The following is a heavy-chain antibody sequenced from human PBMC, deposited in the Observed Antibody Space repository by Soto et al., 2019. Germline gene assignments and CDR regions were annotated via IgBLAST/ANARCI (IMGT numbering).Heavy chain of an antibody. Sequence: QVHPVQSGVEVKKPGASVTVSCKPSSYSFSSSGVTWVRQAPGHGLEWVGWINPDNRNTHYAPMVHGRVTMTTDTSTFPAYIELRSLTSDDMAVYSGARGGDASTPLDSWGQGTLFTFSS. V-gene: IGHV1-18*03. J-gene: IGHJ4*02. CDR1: SYSFSSSG. D-gene: IGHD3-16*01. CDR2: INPDNRNT. CDR3: ARGGDASTPLDS.